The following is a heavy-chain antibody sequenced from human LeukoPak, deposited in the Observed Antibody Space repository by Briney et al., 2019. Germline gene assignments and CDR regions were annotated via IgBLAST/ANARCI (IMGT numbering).Heavy chain of an antibody. Sequence: ASVKVSCKASGYTFTGYYMHWVRQAPGQGLEWMGWINPNSGGTNYAQKFQGRVTMTRDTSISTAYMELSRLRSDDTAVYYCARYYCSSTSCLDYYYYYMDVWGKGTTVTVSS. J-gene: IGHJ6*03. D-gene: IGHD2-2*01. CDR2: INPNSGGT. V-gene: IGHV1-2*02. CDR3: ARYYCSSTSCLDYYYYYMDV. CDR1: GYTFTGYY.